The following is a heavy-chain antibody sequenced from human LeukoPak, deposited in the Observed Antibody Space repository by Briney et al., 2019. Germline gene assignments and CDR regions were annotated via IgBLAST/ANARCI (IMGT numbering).Heavy chain of an antibody. CDR1: GYSFTSYW. J-gene: IGHJ4*02. V-gene: IGHV5-51*01. Sequence: GESLKISCQASGYSFTSYWIGWVRQMPGKGLEWMGIMYPGDSDTKYSPSFQGQVTISADKSISTAYLQWSSLKPSDTAMYYCARSPVLGFGVVSPPDYWGQGVLVTVSS. CDR3: ARSPVLGFGVVSPPDY. CDR2: MYPGDSDT. D-gene: IGHD3-3*01.